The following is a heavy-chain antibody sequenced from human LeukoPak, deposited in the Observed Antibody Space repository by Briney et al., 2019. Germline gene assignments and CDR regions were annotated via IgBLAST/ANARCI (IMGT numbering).Heavy chain of an antibody. CDR3: AKDRLTIFGVAKPFDY. CDR2: IGSRSIRR. CDR1: GLTFSSYT. J-gene: IGHJ4*02. D-gene: IGHD3-3*01. V-gene: IGHV3-21*01. Sequence: GGSLRLSCEVSGLTFSSYTMNWVRQAPGKGLEWVSTIGSRSIRRYYADSVQGRFTISRDNAKNSLYLQMNSLRAEDTAVYYCAKDRLTIFGVAKPFDYWGQGTLVTVSS.